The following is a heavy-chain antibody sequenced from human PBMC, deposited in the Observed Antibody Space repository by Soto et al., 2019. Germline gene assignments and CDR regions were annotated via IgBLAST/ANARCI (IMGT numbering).Heavy chain of an antibody. D-gene: IGHD2-21*01. CDR2: IYDSVNT. CDR1: GDSLSSGGHY. J-gene: IGHJ4*02. CDR3: TRGTYYPGDNGYYYFDY. V-gene: IGHV4-31*03. Sequence: PSETLSLTCTVSGDSLSSGGHYWSWIRQHPGKGLEWIGHIYDSVNTYYSPSLRSRVTISADMSKNQFSLNLRSVTAADTAVYYCTRGTYYPGDNGYYYFDYWGPGTLVTVSS.